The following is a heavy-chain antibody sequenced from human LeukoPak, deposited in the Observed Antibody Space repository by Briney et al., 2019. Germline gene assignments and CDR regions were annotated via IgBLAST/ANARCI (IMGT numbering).Heavy chain of an antibody. V-gene: IGHV4-59*01. CDR3: ARDIAAAGDY. Sequence: SETLSLTCAAHGGSFSYYHWSWIRQPPGKGLEWIGYIYYSGSTNYNPSLKSRVTISVDTSKNQFSLKLSSVTAADTAVYYCARDIAAAGDYWGQGTLVTVSS. D-gene: IGHD6-13*01. CDR1: GGSFSYYH. J-gene: IGHJ4*02. CDR2: IYYSGST.